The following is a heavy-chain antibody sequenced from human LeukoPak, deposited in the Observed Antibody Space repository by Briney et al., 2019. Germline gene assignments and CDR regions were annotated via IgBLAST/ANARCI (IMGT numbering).Heavy chain of an antibody. D-gene: IGHD2-2*01. J-gene: IGHJ6*03. CDR3: ARMPPPPTAMDYYYYMDV. CDR1: GGSISSYY. CDR2: IYYSGST. V-gene: IGHV4-59*01. Sequence: PSETLSLTCTVSGGSISSYYWSWIRQPPGKGLEWIGYIYYSGSTNYNPSLKSRVTISVDTSKNQFSLKLNSVTAADTAVYYCARMPPPPTAMDYYYYMDVWGKGTTVTVSS.